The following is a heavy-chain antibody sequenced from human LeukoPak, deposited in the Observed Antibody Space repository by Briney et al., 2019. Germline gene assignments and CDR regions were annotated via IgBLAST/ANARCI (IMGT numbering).Heavy chain of an antibody. Sequence: ASVKVSCKASGFTFTSSAMQWVRQARGQRLEWIGWIVVGSGNTNYAQKFQERVTITSDMSTSTAYMELSSLRSEDTAVYYCAAAPSYPLTFDYWGQGTLVTVSS. D-gene: IGHD3-10*01. CDR3: AAAPSYPLTFDY. J-gene: IGHJ4*02. V-gene: IGHV1-58*02. CDR1: GFTFTSSA. CDR2: IVVGSGNT.